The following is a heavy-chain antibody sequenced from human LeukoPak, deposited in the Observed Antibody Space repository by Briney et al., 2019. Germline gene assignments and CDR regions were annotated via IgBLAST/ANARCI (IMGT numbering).Heavy chain of an antibody. V-gene: IGHV3-33*06. J-gene: IGHJ4*02. D-gene: IGHD3-10*01. CDR3: AKGREWFGESIILDY. CDR1: GFTFSSYG. CDR2: IWYDGSNK. Sequence: GGSLRLSCAASGFTFSSYGMHWVRQAPGKGLEWVAVIWYDGSNKYYADSVKGRFTISRDNSKNTLNLQMNSLRAEDTAVYYCAKGREWFGESIILDYWGQGTLVTVSS.